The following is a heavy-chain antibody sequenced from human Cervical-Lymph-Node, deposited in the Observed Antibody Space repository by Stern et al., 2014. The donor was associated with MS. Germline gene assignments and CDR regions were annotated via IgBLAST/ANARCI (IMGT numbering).Heavy chain of an antibody. J-gene: IGHJ4*02. V-gene: IGHV5-51*01. CDR3: ARQRYFDY. CDR2: HFPDDSNI. Sequence: VQLVQSGPEVKRPGESLKISCQASGYTFTSYWIGWVRQMPGKGRKWIAIHFPDDSNIDYSPSCQGKGTNSANNPSSTAYLHWNNLKASDTAIYYCARQRYFDYWGQGTLVTVSS. CDR1: GYTFTSYW.